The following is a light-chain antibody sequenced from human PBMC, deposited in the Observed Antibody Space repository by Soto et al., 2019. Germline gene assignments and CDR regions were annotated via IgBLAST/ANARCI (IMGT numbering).Light chain of an antibody. V-gene: IGKV3-20*01. CDR2: GAS. Sequence: EIVLTQSPATLSLSPGERATLSCRASQSIGLAIAWYQHKPGQAPRLLIYGASSRATGIPDRFSGTGSETDFTLTISRLEPEDFAVYYCQQYDNSPITFGQGTRLENK. CDR1: QSIGLA. J-gene: IGKJ5*01. CDR3: QQYDNSPIT.